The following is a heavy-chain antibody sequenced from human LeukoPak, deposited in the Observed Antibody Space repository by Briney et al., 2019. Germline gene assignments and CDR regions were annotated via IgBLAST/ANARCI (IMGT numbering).Heavy chain of an antibody. Sequence: GGFLRLSCAASGFTFSSYSMNWVRQAPGRGLEWVSYISTTSSTIYYADSVKGRFTISRDNAKNSLYLQMNSLRAEDTAVYYCARVRGTYYFDYWGQGTLVTVSS. CDR1: GFTFSSYS. CDR2: ISTTSSTI. V-gene: IGHV3-48*01. J-gene: IGHJ4*02. CDR3: ARVRGTYYFDY. D-gene: IGHD1-26*01.